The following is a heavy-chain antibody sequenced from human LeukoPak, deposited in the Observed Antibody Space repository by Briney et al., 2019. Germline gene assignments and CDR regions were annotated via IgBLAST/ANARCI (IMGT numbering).Heavy chain of an antibody. D-gene: IGHD5-18*01. CDR3: AKPRGYSYGEFDY. J-gene: IGHJ4*02. V-gene: IGHV1-2*02. CDR1: GYTLTTHY. CDR2: INPNSGGT. Sequence: ASVMVSCKASGYTLTTHYMHWVRQAPGQGLEWMGWINPNSGGTNYAQKFQGRVTMTRDTSISTAYMELSRLRSDDTAVYYCAKPRGYSYGEFDYWGQGTLVTVSS.